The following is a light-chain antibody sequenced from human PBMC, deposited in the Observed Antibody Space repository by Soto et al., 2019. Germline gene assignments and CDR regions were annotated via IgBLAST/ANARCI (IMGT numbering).Light chain of an antibody. J-gene: IGKJ1*01. Sequence: EIVVTQSPATLSLSPGERATLSCRASQSVSSYLAWYQQKPGQAPRLLIYDASNRATGIPARFSGSGSGTDFTLTISSLEPEDVAVYYSQQRSNWPPAFGQGTKVEIK. CDR2: DAS. CDR3: QQRSNWPPA. V-gene: IGKV3-11*01. CDR1: QSVSSY.